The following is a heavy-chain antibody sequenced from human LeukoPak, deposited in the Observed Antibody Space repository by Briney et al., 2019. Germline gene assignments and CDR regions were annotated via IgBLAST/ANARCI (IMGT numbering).Heavy chain of an antibody. Sequence: AGGSLRLSCSASGFTFSTSWMHWVRQSPGKGLVWVSRIESDGSSTSYADSVKGRFTISRDNAKNTLYLQMSSLRVEDTAVYYCARRGDSDHYYAMDLWGQGTTVTVSS. CDR3: ARRGDSDHYYAMDL. V-gene: IGHV3-74*01. CDR1: GFTFSTSW. CDR2: IESDGSST. D-gene: IGHD2-21*02. J-gene: IGHJ6*02.